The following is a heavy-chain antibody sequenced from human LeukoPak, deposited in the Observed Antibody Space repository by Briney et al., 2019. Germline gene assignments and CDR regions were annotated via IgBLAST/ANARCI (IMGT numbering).Heavy chain of an antibody. CDR3: ARVGSKGFDY. CDR1: GFTFSSHW. D-gene: IGHD3-10*01. J-gene: IGHJ4*02. CDR2: IKQDGSEK. V-gene: IGHV3-7*03. Sequence: GGSLRLSCAASGFTFSSHWMSWVRQAPGKGLEWVANIKQDGSEKYYVDSVKGRFTISRDNAKNSLYLQMNSLRAEDTAVYYCARVGSKGFDYWGQGTLVTVSS.